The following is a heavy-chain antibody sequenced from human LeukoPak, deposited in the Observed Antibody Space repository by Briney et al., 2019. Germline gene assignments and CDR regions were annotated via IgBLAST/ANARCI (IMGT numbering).Heavy chain of an antibody. Sequence: PGGSLRLSCAASGFTFTDYNMNWVRQAPGKGLEWVSSISSSSTYIYYADSVKGRFTISRDNAKNSLYLQMNSLSAEDTAVYYCAKDRTRAYGDPRYNFDYWGQGILVTVSS. V-gene: IGHV3-21*01. CDR3: AKDRTRAYGDPRYNFDY. D-gene: IGHD4-17*01. J-gene: IGHJ4*02. CDR1: GFTFTDYN. CDR2: ISSSSTYI.